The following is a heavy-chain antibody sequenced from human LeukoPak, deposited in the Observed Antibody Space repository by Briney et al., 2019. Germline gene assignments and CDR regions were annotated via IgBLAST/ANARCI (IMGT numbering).Heavy chain of an antibody. CDR3: ARASCSSTSCYSFGDSPYYYYGMDV. J-gene: IGHJ6*02. D-gene: IGHD2-2*01. CDR2: INTNTGNP. CDR1: GYHFISYR. V-gene: IGHV7-4-1*02. Sequence: ASVKASCKASGYHFISYRVNWLRQAPGQGLEWMGWINTNTGNPTYAQGFTGRFVFSLDTSVSTAYLQISSLKAEDTAVYYCARASCSSTSCYSFGDSPYYYYGMDVWGQGTTVTVSS.